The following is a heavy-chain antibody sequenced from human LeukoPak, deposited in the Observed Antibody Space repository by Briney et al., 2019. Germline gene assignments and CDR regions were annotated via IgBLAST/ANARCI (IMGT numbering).Heavy chain of an antibody. V-gene: IGHV5-51*01. Sequence: GESLQISCEGAGYGFTSYWIGWGRPMPGKGLGWMGIIYPGDSDTRDNPSFQGQVTISADKSISTAYLQWSSLKASDTAIYYCARRGTMIRGVMWGQGTLVTVSS. CDR2: IYPGDSDT. CDR1: GYGFTSYW. J-gene: IGHJ4*02. CDR3: ARRGTMIRGVM. D-gene: IGHD3-10*01.